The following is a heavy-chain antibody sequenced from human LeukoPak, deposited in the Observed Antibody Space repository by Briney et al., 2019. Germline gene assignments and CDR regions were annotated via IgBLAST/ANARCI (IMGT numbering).Heavy chain of an antibody. CDR2: ISAYNGNK. CDR1: GYTFTSYG. J-gene: IGHJ4*02. Sequence: ASVKVSCKASGYTFTSYGISWVRQAPGQGLEWMGWISAYNGNKNYAQKLQGRVTMTTDTSKSTAYMELRSLSSDDTAVYYCARAPSGDSVDYWGQGTLVTVSS. D-gene: IGHD2-21*02. V-gene: IGHV1-18*01. CDR3: ARAPSGDSVDY.